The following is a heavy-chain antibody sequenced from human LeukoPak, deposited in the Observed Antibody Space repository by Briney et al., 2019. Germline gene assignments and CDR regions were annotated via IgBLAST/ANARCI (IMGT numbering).Heavy chain of an antibody. CDR3: ARVLFYSSGNKSNRVDY. V-gene: IGHV1-2*02. J-gene: IGHJ4*02. D-gene: IGHD6-19*01. Sequence: ASVKVSCKASGYTFTGYYIHWVRQAPGQGLEWMGWINPNSGGTNNAQKFQGRVTMTRDTSISTAYMELSRLRSDDTAVYYCARVLFYSSGNKSNRVDYWGREPWSPSPQ. CDR2: INPNSGGT. CDR1: GYTFTGYY.